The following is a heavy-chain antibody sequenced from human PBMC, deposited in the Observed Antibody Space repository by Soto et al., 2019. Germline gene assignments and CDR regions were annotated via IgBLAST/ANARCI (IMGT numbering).Heavy chain of an antibody. J-gene: IGHJ4*02. CDR1: SYTLSKYN. D-gene: IGHD3-10*01. CDR2: IRPSGENT. Sequence: ASVKVSCKASSYTLSKYNIHWLRQAPGQGLEWLGIIRPSGENTGYAQRFQGRVTVTRDTSTSTVYMELTSLKSDDTGVYYCATVPKESFYFDFWGQGILVTVSS. V-gene: IGHV1-46*01. CDR3: ATVPKESFYFDF.